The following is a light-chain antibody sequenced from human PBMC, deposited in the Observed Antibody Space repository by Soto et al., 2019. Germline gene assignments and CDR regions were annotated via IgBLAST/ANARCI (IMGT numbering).Light chain of an antibody. CDR3: RQYNSYLLT. V-gene: IGKV1-5*01. Sequence: DIQMTQSPSTLSASVGDRVTITCRASQSISSWLAWYQQKPGKAPKLLIYDASSLESGVPSRFSGSGSGTEFSLTISSLQTDDFATYYCRQYNSYLLTFGPGTKVDIK. J-gene: IGKJ3*01. CDR2: DAS. CDR1: QSISSW.